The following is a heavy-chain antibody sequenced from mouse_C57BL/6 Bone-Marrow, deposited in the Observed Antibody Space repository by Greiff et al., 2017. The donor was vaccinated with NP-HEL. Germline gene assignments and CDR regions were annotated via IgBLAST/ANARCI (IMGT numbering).Heavy chain of an antibody. CDR3: TTAGVYYYGSSSYWYFDV. CDR2: IDPEDGDT. CDR1: GFNIKDYY. J-gene: IGHJ1*03. V-gene: IGHV14-1*01. Sequence: EVKLQQSGAELVRPGASVKLSCTASGFNIKDYYMHWVKQRPEQGLEWIGRIDPEDGDTEYAPKFQGKATMTADTSSNTAYLQLSSLTSEDTAVYYCTTAGVYYYGSSSYWYFDVWGTGTTVTVSS. D-gene: IGHD1-1*01.